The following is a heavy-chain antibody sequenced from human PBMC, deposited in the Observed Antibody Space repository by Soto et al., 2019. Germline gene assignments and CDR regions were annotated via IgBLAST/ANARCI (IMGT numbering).Heavy chain of an antibody. J-gene: IGHJ2*01. Sequence: QVQLQESGPGLVKPSETLSLTCKVSGTSIRHFYWTWIRQTAGKGLEWIGRIYITGTTSLNPSLKSRVTMSMDTSKNEFSLNLTSVTAADTAVYYYVRDRADFSSTYYHYFSVWGRGIQVTVSS. CDR2: IYITGTT. V-gene: IGHV4-4*07. CDR1: GTSIRHFY. D-gene: IGHD2-2*01. CDR3: VRDRADFSSTYYHYFSV.